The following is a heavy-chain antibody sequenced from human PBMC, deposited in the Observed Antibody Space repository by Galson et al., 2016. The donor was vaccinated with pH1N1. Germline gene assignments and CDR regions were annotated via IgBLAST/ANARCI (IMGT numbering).Heavy chain of an antibody. D-gene: IGHD2-15*01. CDR1: GGIFFSYG. CDR2: INLYSGAT. Sequence: SVKVSCKASGGIFFSYGISWVRQAPGQGLEWMGWINLYSGATETAQKFQGRVIMTRDTSIRTAYMNLTSLRYDDTAIYFCATAGVVISATGEFWGQGSLVTVSA. CDR3: ATAGVVISATGEF. J-gene: IGHJ4*02. V-gene: IGHV1-2*02.